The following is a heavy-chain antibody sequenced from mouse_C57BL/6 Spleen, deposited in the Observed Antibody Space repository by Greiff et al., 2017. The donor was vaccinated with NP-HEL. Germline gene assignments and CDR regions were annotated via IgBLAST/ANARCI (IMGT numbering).Heavy chain of an antibody. D-gene: IGHD2-5*01. CDR3: ARASYYSNYYFDY. CDR2: IYPRDGST. Sequence: VQLQQSGPELVKPGASVKLSCKASGYTFTSYDINWVKQRPGQGLEWIGWIYPRDGSTKYNEKFKGKATLTVDTSSSTAYMELHRLTSEDSAVYFCARASYYSNYYFDYWGQGTTLTVSS. CDR1: GYTFTSYD. V-gene: IGHV1-85*01. J-gene: IGHJ2*01.